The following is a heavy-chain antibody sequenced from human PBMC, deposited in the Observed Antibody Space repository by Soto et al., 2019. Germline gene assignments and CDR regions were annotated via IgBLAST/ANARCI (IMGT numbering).Heavy chain of an antibody. CDR3: ARSRVFIAVAGMASYYYYYGMDV. V-gene: IGHV4-59*11. D-gene: IGHD6-19*01. Sequence: SETLSLTCTVSGGSINNHYWSWIRQPPGKGLEWIGYIYYTGSTNYNPSLKSRITINPDTSKNQLSLQLNSLTPEDTAVYYCARSRVFIAVAGMASYYYYYGMDVWGQGTTVTVSS. CDR2: IYYTGST. J-gene: IGHJ6*02. CDR1: GGSINNHY.